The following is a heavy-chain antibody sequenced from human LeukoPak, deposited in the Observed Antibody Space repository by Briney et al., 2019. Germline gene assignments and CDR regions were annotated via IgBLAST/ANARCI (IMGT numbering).Heavy chain of an antibody. CDR3: ARHVGATLSLQH. Sequence: PSETLSLTCTVSGGSISSYYWSWIRQPPGKGLEWIGYIYYSGSTNYNPSLKSRVTISVDTSKNQFSLKLGSVTAADTAVYYCARHVGATLSLQHWGQGTLVTVSS. J-gene: IGHJ1*01. V-gene: IGHV4-59*08. D-gene: IGHD1-26*01. CDR2: IYYSGST. CDR1: GGSISSYY.